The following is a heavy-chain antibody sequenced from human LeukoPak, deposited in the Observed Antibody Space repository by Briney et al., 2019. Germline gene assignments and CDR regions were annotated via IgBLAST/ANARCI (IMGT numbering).Heavy chain of an antibody. D-gene: IGHD3-9*01. V-gene: IGHV3-49*03. CDR3: TRHGDILSGYYYYYGMDV. J-gene: IGHJ6*02. Sequence: GRSLRLSCTASAFTFGDYAMSWFRQAPGKGLSWVGFIRSKAYGGTTEYAASVKGRFSISRDDSKSIAYLQMNSLKTEDTAVYYCTRHGDILSGYYYYYGMDVWGQGTAVTVSS. CDR1: AFTFGDYA. CDR2: IRSKAYGGTT.